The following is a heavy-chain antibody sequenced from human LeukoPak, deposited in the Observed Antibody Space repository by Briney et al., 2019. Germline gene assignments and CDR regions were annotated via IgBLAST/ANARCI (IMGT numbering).Heavy chain of an antibody. V-gene: IGHV4-61*01. CDR3: ALRGGTDAFDI. J-gene: IGHJ3*02. CDR1: GGSVSSGSYY. D-gene: IGHD1-1*01. CDR2: IYYSGST. Sequence: SETLSLTCTVSGGSVSSGSYYWSWIRQPPGTGLEWIGYIYYSGSTNYNPSLKSRVTISVDTSKNQFSLKLSSVTAADTAVYYCALRGGTDAFDIWGQGTMVTVSS.